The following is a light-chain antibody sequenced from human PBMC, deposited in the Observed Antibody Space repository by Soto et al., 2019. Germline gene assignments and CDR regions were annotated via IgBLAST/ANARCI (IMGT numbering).Light chain of an antibody. Sequence: EIVLTQSPGTLSWSPGERATLSCRASQTVSSSYLAWYQQKPGQAPRLLIYGASTRAAGIPDRFSGSGSGTDFTLTISRLEPEDFAVYYCQQYGRSPPVKFGQGTKVEIK. CDR3: QQYGRSPPVK. CDR1: QTVSSSY. V-gene: IGKV3-20*01. J-gene: IGKJ1*01. CDR2: GAS.